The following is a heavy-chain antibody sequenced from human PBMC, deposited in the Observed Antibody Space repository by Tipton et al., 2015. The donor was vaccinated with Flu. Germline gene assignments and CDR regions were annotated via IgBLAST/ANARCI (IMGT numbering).Heavy chain of an antibody. Sequence: SLRLSCVASGFSVGSNYMSWVRQAPGKGLEWVSVIYTGGKTYYADSVKGRFTISRDESKNSLYLQMHSLRAEDTAVYYCASSPTGNYYFDYWGQGTLVTVSS. D-gene: IGHD4-23*01. CDR1: GFSVGSNY. J-gene: IGHJ4*02. CDR2: IYTGGKT. V-gene: IGHV3-66*01. CDR3: ASSPTGNYYFDY.